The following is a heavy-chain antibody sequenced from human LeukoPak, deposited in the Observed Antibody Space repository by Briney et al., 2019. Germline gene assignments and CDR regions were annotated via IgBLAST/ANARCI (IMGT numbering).Heavy chain of an antibody. CDR3: ASGRWLLDY. Sequence: KPSETLSLTCAVYGGSFSGYYWSWIRQPPGKGLEWIGEINHSGSTNYNPSLKSRVTISVDTSKNQFSLKLSSVTAADTAVYYCASGRWLLDYWGQGTLVTVSS. J-gene: IGHJ4*02. CDR2: INHSGST. D-gene: IGHD6-19*01. CDR1: GGSFSGYY. V-gene: IGHV4-34*01.